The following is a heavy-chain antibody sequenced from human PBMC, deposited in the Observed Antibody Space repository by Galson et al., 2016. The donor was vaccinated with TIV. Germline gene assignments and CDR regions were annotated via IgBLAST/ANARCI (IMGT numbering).Heavy chain of an antibody. CDR1: TYTSTNYY. Sequence: SVKVSCKASTYTSTNYYMHWVRQAPGQGLEWMGIISPSGTRTTFAQNFQGRLTMTRDTSTSTVYMDLSSLKSEDTAVYYCAGGGTDYGCSGYLDYWGQGTLLTVSS. D-gene: IGHD4-17*01. CDR2: ISPSGTRT. CDR3: AGGGTDYGCSGYLDY. V-gene: IGHV1-46*01. J-gene: IGHJ4*02.